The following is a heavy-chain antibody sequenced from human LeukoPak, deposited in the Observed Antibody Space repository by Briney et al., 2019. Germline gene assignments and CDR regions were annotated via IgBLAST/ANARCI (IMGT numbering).Heavy chain of an antibody. CDR2: INHSGST. CDR1: GGSISSGGYY. V-gene: IGHV4-39*07. Sequence: SETLSLTCTVSGGSISSGGYYWSWIRQPPGKGLEWIGEINHSGSTNYNPSLKSRVTISVDTSKNQFSLKLSSVTAADTAVYYCARRFGESRFDYWGQGTLVTVSS. D-gene: IGHD3-10*01. CDR3: ARRFGESRFDY. J-gene: IGHJ4*02.